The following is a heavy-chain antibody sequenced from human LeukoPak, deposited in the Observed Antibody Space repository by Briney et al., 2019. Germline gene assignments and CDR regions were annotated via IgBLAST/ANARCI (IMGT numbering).Heavy chain of an antibody. CDR3: ARLPLNYYDSSGALDY. CDR2: IYPGDSDT. J-gene: IGHJ4*02. V-gene: IGHV5-51*01. D-gene: IGHD3-22*01. Sequence: GESLKISCKGSGYSFTSYWIGWVRQMPGKGLEWMGIIYPGDSDTRYSPSFQGQVTISADKFISTAYLQWSSLKASDTAMYYCARLPLNYYDSSGALDYWGQGTLVTVSS. CDR1: GYSFTSYW.